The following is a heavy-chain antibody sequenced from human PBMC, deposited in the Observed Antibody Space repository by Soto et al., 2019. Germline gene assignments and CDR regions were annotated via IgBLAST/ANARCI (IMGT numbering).Heavy chain of an antibody. CDR1: GITVTSNY. D-gene: IGHD2-15*01. V-gene: IGHV3-66*01. J-gene: IGHJ3*02. Sequence: EVQLVESGGGLVQPGGSLRLSGAASGITVTSNYMNWVRQAPGKGPEWVSLIYSGGSTDYADSVKGRFTISRDNSKNSLFLQMNSLRAEDTAVYYCARAAKTYSAFDIWGQGTMVTVSS. CDR3: ARAAKTYSAFDI. CDR2: IYSGGST.